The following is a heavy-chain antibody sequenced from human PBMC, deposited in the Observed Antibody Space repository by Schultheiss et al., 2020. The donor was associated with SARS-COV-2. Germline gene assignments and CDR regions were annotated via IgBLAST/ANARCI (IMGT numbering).Heavy chain of an antibody. CDR1: GDSVSSNSAA. J-gene: IGHJ1*01. CDR3: ASWYSSSWYAYFQH. V-gene: IGHV6-1*01. CDR2: TYYRSKWYN. D-gene: IGHD6-13*01. Sequence: SQTLSLTCAISGDSVSSNSAAWNWIRQSPSRGLEWLGRTYYRSKWYNDYAVSVKSRITINPDTSKNQFSLQLNSVTAADTAVYYCASWYSSSWYAYFQHWGQGTLVTVSS.